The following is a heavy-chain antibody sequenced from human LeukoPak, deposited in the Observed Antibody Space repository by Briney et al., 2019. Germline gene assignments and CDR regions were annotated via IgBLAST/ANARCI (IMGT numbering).Heavy chain of an antibody. CDR3: ARTDRYDFWSNNFWLDP. D-gene: IGHD3-3*01. CDR2: IKHDGSEK. CDR1: GFAFRSYW. V-gene: IGHV3-7*01. J-gene: IGHJ5*02. Sequence: GESLKISCAASGFAFRSYWMTWVRQAPGKGLEWVATIKHDGSEKSFVDSVKGRLTISRDNANNSLSLQMESLRVHDTAIYYCARTDRYDFWSNNFWLDPWGQATLVTVSS.